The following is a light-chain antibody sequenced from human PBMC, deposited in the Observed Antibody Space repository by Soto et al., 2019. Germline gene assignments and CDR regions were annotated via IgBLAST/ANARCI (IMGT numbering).Light chain of an antibody. CDR2: GSS. V-gene: IGKV1-17*01. Sequence: DIQMTQSPSSLSASVGDRVTITCRASQAIRNDLAWYQQKPGRAPKRLIYGSSSLQSGVPSRFSGSGSGTEFTLTISSLQPEDFAVYYCQQRSNWPPITFGQGTRLEIK. J-gene: IGKJ5*01. CDR1: QAIRND. CDR3: QQRSNWPPIT.